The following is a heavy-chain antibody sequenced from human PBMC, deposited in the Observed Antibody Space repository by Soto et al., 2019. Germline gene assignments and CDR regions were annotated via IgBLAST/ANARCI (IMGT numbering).Heavy chain of an antibody. CDR1: GFTFSSYG. CDR3: AKGGEGGDFDY. Sequence: QVQLVESGGGVVQPGRSLRLSCAASGFTFSSYGMHWVRQAPGKGLEWVAVISYDGSNKYYADSVKGRFTISRDNSKNTRYLQMNSLRAEDTAVYYCAKGGEGGDFDYWGQGTLVTVSS. J-gene: IGHJ4*02. V-gene: IGHV3-30*18. CDR2: ISYDGSNK. D-gene: IGHD2-21*01.